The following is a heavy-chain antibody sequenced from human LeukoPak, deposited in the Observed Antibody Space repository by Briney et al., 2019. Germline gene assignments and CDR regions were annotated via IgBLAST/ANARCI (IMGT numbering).Heavy chain of an antibody. CDR1: GFTFSSYG. J-gene: IGHJ4*02. V-gene: IGHV3-21*01. CDR2: ISSSGSYI. Sequence: GGSLRLSCAASGFTFSSYGMNWVRQAPGKGLDWVPSISSSGSYIYYADSVKGRFTISRDNAKNSLYLQMNSLRAEDTAVYYCARGSGYYYDTRGVDYWGQGTLVTVSS. CDR3: ARGSGYYYDTRGVDY. D-gene: IGHD3-22*01.